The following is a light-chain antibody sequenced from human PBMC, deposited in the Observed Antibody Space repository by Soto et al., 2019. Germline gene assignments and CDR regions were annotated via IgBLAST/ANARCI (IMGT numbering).Light chain of an antibody. V-gene: IGLV2-14*01. CDR1: SSDVGGYNY. CDR2: EVS. J-gene: IGLJ1*01. CDR3: DSYTSSRAYV. Sequence: ALTQPASVSGSPGQSITISCTGTSSDVGGYNYVSWYQQQSGKAPKLIIHEVSNRPSGVSNRFSGSKSGNTASLTISGLQAEDEADYYCDSYTSSRAYVFGIGTKVTVL.